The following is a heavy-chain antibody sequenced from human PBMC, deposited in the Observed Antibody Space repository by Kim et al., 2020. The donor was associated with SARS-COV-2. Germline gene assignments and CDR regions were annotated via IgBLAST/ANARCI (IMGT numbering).Heavy chain of an antibody. CDR2: INAGNGNT. V-gene: IGHV1-3*01. CDR3: ARDSGEGDSSWWGLDD. CDR1: GYTFTDYA. J-gene: IGHJ4*02. Sequence: ASVKVSCKASGYTFTDYAIHWVRQAPGQRLEWMGWINAGNGNTKNSQKFQGRVIITRDRSASTAYMELSSLRSEDTAVYYCARDSGEGDSSWWGLDDWGQGTLVTVSP. D-gene: IGHD6-13*01.